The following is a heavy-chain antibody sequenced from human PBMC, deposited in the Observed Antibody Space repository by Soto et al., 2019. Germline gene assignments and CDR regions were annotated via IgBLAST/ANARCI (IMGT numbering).Heavy chain of an antibody. Sequence: QAQLVQSGAEMKKPGSSVKVSCKASGYTFTSYGLSWVRQAPGQGLEWMGWIGTYNGDTKYAQNLQGRVTMATDASTSTAYMDLRSLRSDDTAMYYWTSGRSGDCWGQGTLIT. CDR3: TSGRSGDC. J-gene: IGHJ4*02. V-gene: IGHV1-18*01. CDR1: GYTFTSYG. D-gene: IGHD3-10*01. CDR2: IGTYNGDT.